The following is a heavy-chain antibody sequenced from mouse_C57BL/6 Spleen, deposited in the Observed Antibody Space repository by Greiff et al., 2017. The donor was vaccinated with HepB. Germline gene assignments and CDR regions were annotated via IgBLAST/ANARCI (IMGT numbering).Heavy chain of an antibody. J-gene: IGHJ2*01. CDR2: IDPSDSYT. Sequence: QVQLKQPGAELVMPGASVKLSCKASGYTFTSYWMHWVKQRPGQGLEWIGEIDPSDSYTNYNQKFKGKSTLTVDKSSSTAYMQLSSLTSEDSAVYYCAKRGDGFDYWGQGTTLTVSS. CDR1: GYTFTSYW. V-gene: IGHV1-69*01. CDR3: AKRGDGFDY. D-gene: IGHD2-3*01.